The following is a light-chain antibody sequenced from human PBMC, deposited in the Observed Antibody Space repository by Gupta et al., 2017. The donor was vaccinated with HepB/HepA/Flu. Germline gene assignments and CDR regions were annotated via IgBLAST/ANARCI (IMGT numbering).Light chain of an antibody. CDR1: SFNIGSNT. V-gene: IGLV1-44*01. J-gene: IGLJ3*02. CDR2: NND. Sequence: SVLTLPPSASGTPGQRVTISCSGSSFNIGSNTVPWCQHLPGTAPKIIIYNNDLRRSGVPDRFSGSKSGSSATMTISGLQAEVEACYNCAARDDSRDGGVFGGGTKVTVL. CDR3: AARDDSRDGGV.